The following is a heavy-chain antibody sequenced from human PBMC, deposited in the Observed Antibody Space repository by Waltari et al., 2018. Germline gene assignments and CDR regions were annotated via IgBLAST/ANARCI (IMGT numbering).Heavy chain of an antibody. CDR2: MYYSGTT. CDR1: GGSISRSSYY. J-gene: IGHJ5*02. Sequence: QLQLQESGPGLMKPSETLSLTSTVSGGSISRSSYYWGWIRQSPGKGLAWIASMYYSGTTYYNPTLESRVTISGDTSKNQFSLRLSSVTAADTAVYYCARHWKRNGYRFDPWGQGTLVTVSS. V-gene: IGHV4-39*01. D-gene: IGHD5-12*01. CDR3: ARHWKRNGYRFDP.